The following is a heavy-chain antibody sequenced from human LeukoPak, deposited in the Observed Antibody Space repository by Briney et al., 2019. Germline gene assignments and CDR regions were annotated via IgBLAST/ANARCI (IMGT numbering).Heavy chain of an antibody. CDR1: GYTFTSYD. CDR3: ARVGYDFWSGTRPLDY. J-gene: IGHJ4*02. D-gene: IGHD3-3*01. Sequence: ASVKVSCKASGYTFTSYDINWVRQATGQGLEWMGWMNPNSGNTGYAQKFQGRVTMTRNTSISTAYMELSSLRSEGTAVYYCARVGYDFWSGTRPLDYWGQGTLVTVSS. CDR2: MNPNSGNT. V-gene: IGHV1-8*01.